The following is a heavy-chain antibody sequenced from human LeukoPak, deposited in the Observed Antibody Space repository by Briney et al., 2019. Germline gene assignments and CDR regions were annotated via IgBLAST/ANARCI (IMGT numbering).Heavy chain of an antibody. CDR3: ARDKAAAGPYGMDV. V-gene: IGHV1-2*04. D-gene: IGHD6-13*01. J-gene: IGHJ6*02. CDR1: GYTFTGYY. Sequence: ASVKVSCKASGYTFTGYYMHWARQAPGQGLEWMGWINPNSGGTNYAQKFQGWVTMTRDTSISTAYMELSRLRSDDTAVYYCARDKAAAGPYGMDVWGQGTTVTVSS. CDR2: INPNSGGT.